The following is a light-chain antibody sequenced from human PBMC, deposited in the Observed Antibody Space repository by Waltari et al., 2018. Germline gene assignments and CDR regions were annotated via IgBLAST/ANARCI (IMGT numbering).Light chain of an antibody. Sequence: DIQLTQSPSFLSASVGDRVTITCRASQGINSYLAWYQQKPGKAPKLMIYAAATLQSGVPARFTGSGSGTEFTLTISSLQPEDFATCYWQQLNSDPYTFGQGTKLEIK. CDR3: QQLNSDPYT. J-gene: IGKJ2*01. CDR1: QGINSY. CDR2: AAA. V-gene: IGKV1-9*01.